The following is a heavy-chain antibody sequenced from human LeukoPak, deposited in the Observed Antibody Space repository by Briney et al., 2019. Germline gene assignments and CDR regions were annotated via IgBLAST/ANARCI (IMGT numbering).Heavy chain of an antibody. CDR1: GFTDSSNY. D-gene: IGHD3-22*01. CDR2: IYSGGST. CDR3: ARERDSSGLDY. J-gene: IGHJ4*02. V-gene: IGHV3-53*01. Sequence: PGGSLRLSCAASGFTDSSNYMSWVRQAPGKGLEWVSVIYSGGSTYYADSVKGRFTISRDNSKNTLYLQMNSLRAEDTAVYYCARERDSSGLDYWGQGTLVTVSS.